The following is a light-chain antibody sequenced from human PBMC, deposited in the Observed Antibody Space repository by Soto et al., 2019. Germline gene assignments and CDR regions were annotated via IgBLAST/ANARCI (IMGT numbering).Light chain of an antibody. V-gene: IGLV2-14*01. CDR3: SSYTSSSTRV. CDR1: SSDVGDYHY. Sequence: QSALTQPASVSGSPGQSITISCTGTSSDVGDYHYVSWYQQHTGKAPKLMIFDVSNRPSGVSNRFSGSKSGNTASLTISGLQAEDEAEYYCSSYTSSSTRVFGTGTKLTVL. CDR2: DVS. J-gene: IGLJ1*01.